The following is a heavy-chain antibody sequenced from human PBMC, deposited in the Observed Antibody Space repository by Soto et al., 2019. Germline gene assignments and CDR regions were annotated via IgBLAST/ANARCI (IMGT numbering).Heavy chain of an antibody. D-gene: IGHD1-1*01. CDR1: GFTFSGSA. J-gene: IGHJ5*02. CDR3: TRLEFGVSSWNDVVNWFDP. CDR2: IRSKANSYAT. V-gene: IGHV3-73*01. Sequence: EVPLVESGGGLVQPGGSLKLSCAASGFTFSGSAMHWVRQASGKGLEWVGRIRSKANSYATAYAASVKGRFTTSRDDSKNTAYLQMNSLKTEDTAVYYCTRLEFGVSSWNDVVNWFDPWGQGTLVTVSS.